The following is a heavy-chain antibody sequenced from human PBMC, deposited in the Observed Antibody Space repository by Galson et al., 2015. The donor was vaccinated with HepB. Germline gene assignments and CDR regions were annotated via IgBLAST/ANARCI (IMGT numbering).Heavy chain of an antibody. D-gene: IGHD2-8*02. J-gene: IGHJ4*02. Sequence: PALVKPTQTLTLTCTFSGSSLRTSAVGVGWVRQSPGKTLEWLALIFWRDDQRYSPSLRSRLTITKDPSKNQVVLTMTNLDPIDTATYYCARSLGLVGPCFDNWGQGTLVTVSS. CDR3: ARSLGLVGPCFDN. CDR1: GSSLRTSAVG. V-gene: IGHV2-5*01. CDR2: IFWRDDQ.